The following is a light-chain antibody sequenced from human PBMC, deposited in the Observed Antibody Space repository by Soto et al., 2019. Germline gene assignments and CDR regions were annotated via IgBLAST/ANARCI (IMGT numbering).Light chain of an antibody. J-gene: IGKJ4*01. CDR3: QQRSNWPPGAT. CDR2: DAS. Sequence: EIVLTQSPATLPLSPGEIATLSCRASQSVSSYLAWYQQKPGQAPRLLIYDASNRAIGIPARFRGSGSGTDFTLTISSLEPEDFAVYYCQQRSNWPPGATFGGGTKVEIK. V-gene: IGKV3-11*01. CDR1: QSVSSY.